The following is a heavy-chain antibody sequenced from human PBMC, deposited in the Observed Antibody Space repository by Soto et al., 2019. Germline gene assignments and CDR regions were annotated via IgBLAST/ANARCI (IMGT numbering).Heavy chain of an antibody. V-gene: IGHV5-51*01. D-gene: IGHD3-22*01. CDR1: GYSFSFYW. J-gene: IGHJ3*02. CDR2: MYPDDSDI. Sequence: ESRKVTCKASGYSFSFYWIGWVRQRTWKGLEWMALMYPDDSDIRYSPSFEAHVTISADKSTSTAFLQWSSLKASDTAMYYCATAYVYDFENSNYYRDAFDIWGQGTLVTVSS. CDR3: ATAYVYDFENSNYYRDAFDI.